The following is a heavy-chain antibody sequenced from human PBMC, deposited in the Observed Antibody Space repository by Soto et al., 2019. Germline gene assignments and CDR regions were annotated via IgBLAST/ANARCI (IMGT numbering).Heavy chain of an antibody. CDR1: GFNFNGYW. V-gene: IGHV3-74*01. CDR3: TRGAGSEY. Sequence: PAGSLGPSCAASGFNFNGYWMHWVRPAPGKGLVWVSRINSDGSSTTYADSVKGRFTISRDNAKSTLYLQMNSLRAEDTAVYYCTRGAGSEYWGQGPLVTVSS. J-gene: IGHJ4*02. CDR2: INSDGSST. D-gene: IGHD6-19*01.